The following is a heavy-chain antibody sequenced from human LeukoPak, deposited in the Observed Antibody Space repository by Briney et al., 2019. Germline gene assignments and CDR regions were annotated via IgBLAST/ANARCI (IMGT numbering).Heavy chain of an antibody. J-gene: IGHJ4*02. CDR3: ARERKSGWLQRTYNFDY. V-gene: IGHV3-7*01. D-gene: IGHD5-24*01. CDR1: EFTFSSYW. Sequence: PGGSLRLSCAASEFTFSSYWMTWVRQAPGKGLEWVANIKQDGSEKYHVDSVKGRFTISRDNAKNSLYLQMNSLRAEDTAVYYCARERKSGWLQRTYNFDYWGQGTLVTVSS. CDR2: IKQDGSEK.